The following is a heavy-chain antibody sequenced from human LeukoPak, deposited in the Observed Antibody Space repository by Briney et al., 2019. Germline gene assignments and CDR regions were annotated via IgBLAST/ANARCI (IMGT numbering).Heavy chain of an antibody. CDR1: GGSISSGGYY. CDR3: ARDTVNYGMDV. Sequence: PSQTLSLTCTVSGGSISSGGYYWSWIRQHPGKGLEWIGYIYYSGSTYYNPSLKSRVTISVDTSKDQFSLKLSSVTAPDTAVYYCARDTVNYGMDVWGQGTTVTVSS. CDR2: IYYSGST. V-gene: IGHV4-31*03. J-gene: IGHJ6*02. D-gene: IGHD4-11*01.